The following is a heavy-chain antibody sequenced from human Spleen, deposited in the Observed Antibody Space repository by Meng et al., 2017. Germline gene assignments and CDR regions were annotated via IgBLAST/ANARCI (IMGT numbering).Heavy chain of an antibody. D-gene: IGHD6-13*01. CDR2: IYWNDDK. CDR1: GFSLSTSAVG. J-gene: IGHJ4*02. Sequence: SGPTLVKPTQTLTLTCSFSGFSLSTSAVGLGWIRQPPGKALEWLALIYWNDDKRYRASLKSRVTITKDTSKNQVVLTMTNMDPVDTATYYCAHRGSSWYGYWGQGTLVTVSS. V-gene: IGHV2-5*01. CDR3: AHRGSSWYGY.